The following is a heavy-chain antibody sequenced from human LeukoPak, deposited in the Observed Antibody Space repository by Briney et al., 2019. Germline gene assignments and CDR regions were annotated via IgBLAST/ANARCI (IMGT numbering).Heavy chain of an antibody. D-gene: IGHD1-14*01. CDR3: ARHITSYGIDFDY. Sequence: SSETLSLTCTVSGGSISSSSYYWGWLRQPPGMGLEWIGSIYYSGSTYNNPSLKSRVTISVDTSKDQFSLKLSSVTAADTAVYYCARHITSYGIDFDYWGQGTLVTVSS. CDR2: IYYSGST. V-gene: IGHV4-39*01. J-gene: IGHJ4*02. CDR1: GGSISSSSYY.